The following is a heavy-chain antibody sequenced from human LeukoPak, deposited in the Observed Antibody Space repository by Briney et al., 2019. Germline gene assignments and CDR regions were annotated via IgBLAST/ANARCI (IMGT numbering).Heavy chain of an antibody. CDR3: ASTTDILTGYYYFDY. Sequence: SETLSLTCAVYGGSFSGYYWSWIRQPPGKGLEWIGEINHSGSTNYNPSLKSRVIISVDTSKDQFSLKLSSVTAADTAVYYCASTTDILTGYYYFDYWGQGTLVTVSS. J-gene: IGHJ4*02. V-gene: IGHV4-34*01. CDR2: INHSGST. D-gene: IGHD3-9*01. CDR1: GGSFSGYY.